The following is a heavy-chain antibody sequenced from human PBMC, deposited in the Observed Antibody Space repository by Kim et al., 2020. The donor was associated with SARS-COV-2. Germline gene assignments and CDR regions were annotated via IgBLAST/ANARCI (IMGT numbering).Heavy chain of an antibody. CDR3: ARGYFTGAAYDSSGYGLGIDY. Sequence: FTISRDNSKNTLYLQMNSLRAEDTAVYYCARGYFTGAAYDSSGYGLGIDYWGQGTLVTVSS. V-gene: IGHV3-30*01. J-gene: IGHJ4*02. D-gene: IGHD3-22*01.